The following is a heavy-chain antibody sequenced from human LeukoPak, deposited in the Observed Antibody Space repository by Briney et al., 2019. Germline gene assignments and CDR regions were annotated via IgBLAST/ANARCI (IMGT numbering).Heavy chain of an antibody. CDR1: GFTFSSYG. D-gene: IGHD6-13*01. Sequence: GGSLRLSCAVSGFTFSSYGMHWVRQAPGKGLEWVAFIRYDGSNKYYADSVKGRFTFSRDDSKNTLYLQMNSLRAEDTAVYYCARWSSSWFYFDYWGQGTLVTVSS. V-gene: IGHV3-30*02. CDR3: ARWSSSWFYFDY. CDR2: IRYDGSNK. J-gene: IGHJ4*02.